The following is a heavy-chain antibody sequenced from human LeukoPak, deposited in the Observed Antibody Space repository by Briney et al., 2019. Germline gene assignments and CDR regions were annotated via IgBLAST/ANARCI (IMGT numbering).Heavy chain of an antibody. V-gene: IGHV3-30*18. CDR1: GFTFSDYG. CDR3: AKDLRGWLDSCDY. J-gene: IGHJ4*02. D-gene: IGHD6-19*01. Sequence: PGRSLRLSCAASGFTFSDYGMHWVRQAPGKGLEWVAVISYDGSNKYYADSVKGRFTISRDNSKNTLYLQMNSLRAEDTAVYYCAKDLRGWLDSCDYWGQGTLVTVSS. CDR2: ISYDGSNK.